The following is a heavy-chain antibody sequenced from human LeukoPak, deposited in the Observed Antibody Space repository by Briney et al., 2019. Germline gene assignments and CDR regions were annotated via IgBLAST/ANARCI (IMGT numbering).Heavy chain of an antibody. D-gene: IGHD6-13*01. CDR2: INPNSGVT. Sequence: GASVKVSCKASGYTFTGYYMHWVRQAPGQGLEWMGWINPNSGVTNYAQKFQGRVTMTRDTSISTAYMELSRLRSDDTAVYYCARGGVSSSWYETDYYYYYGMDVWGQGTTVTVSS. V-gene: IGHV1-2*02. CDR1: GYTFTGYY. J-gene: IGHJ6*02. CDR3: ARGGVSSSWYETDYYYYYGMDV.